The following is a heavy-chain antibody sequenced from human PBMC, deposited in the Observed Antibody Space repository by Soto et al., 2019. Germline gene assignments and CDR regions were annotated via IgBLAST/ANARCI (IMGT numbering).Heavy chain of an antibody. CDR3: ARGGLYDSSGYYLPIDY. Sequence: VKVSCKASGGTFSSYAISWVRQAPGQGLEWMGGIIPIFGTANYAQKFQGRVTITADESTSTAYMELSSLRSEDTAVYYCARGGLYDSSGYYLPIDYWGQGTLVTVSS. D-gene: IGHD3-22*01. J-gene: IGHJ4*02. CDR2: IIPIFGTA. V-gene: IGHV1-69*13. CDR1: GGTFSSYA.